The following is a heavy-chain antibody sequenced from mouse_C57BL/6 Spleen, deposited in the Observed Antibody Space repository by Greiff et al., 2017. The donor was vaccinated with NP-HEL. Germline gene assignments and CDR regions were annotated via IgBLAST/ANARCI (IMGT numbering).Heavy chain of an antibody. D-gene: IGHD2-4*01. CDR1: GYAFSSSW. J-gene: IGHJ4*01. Sequence: QVQLKESGPELVKPGASVKISCKASGYAFSSSWMNWVKQRPGKGLEWIGRIYPGDGDTNYNGKFKGKATLTADKSSSTAYMQLSSLTSEDSAVYFCARSPYYEYDGYAMDYWGQGTSVTVSS. CDR2: IYPGDGDT. CDR3: ARSPYYEYDGYAMDY. V-gene: IGHV1-82*01.